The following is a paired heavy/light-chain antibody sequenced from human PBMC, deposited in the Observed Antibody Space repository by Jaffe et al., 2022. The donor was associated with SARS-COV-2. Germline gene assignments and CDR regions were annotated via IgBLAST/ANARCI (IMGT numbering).Heavy chain of an antibody. Sequence: QVQLAESGGGVVQPGRSLRLSCAASGFTFSRYPMHWVRQAPGKGLEWVSMISSDARNKEYEDSLRGRFSVSRDNSRNILYLQMNSLTTEDTGTYFCARVRAVRQYSYGLDVWGPGTTVTVSS. V-gene: IGHV3-30*04. J-gene: IGHJ6*02. CDR1: GFTFSRYP. D-gene: IGHD3-10*01. CDR3: ARVRAVRQYSYGLDV. CDR2: ISSDARNK.
Light chain of an antibody. V-gene: IGKV1-9*01. Sequence: DIQLTQSPSFLSASVGDRVTITCRASQGINTYLAWYQQKPGQAPKLLIYAASVLQNGVPSRFSGSGSGTEFTFTISSLQPEDSATYYCQELHSFLFTFGPGTKVDIK. CDR2: AAS. CDR3: QELHSFLFT. J-gene: IGKJ3*01. CDR1: QGINTY.